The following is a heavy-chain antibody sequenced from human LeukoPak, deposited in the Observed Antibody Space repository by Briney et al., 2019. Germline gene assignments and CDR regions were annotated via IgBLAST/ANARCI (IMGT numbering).Heavy chain of an antibody. D-gene: IGHD4-11*01. CDR2: ISYDGSNK. CDR3: AKDRSRVTACDY. Sequence: PGRSLRLSCAASGFTFSSYGMHWVRQAPGKGLEWVAVISYDGSNKYYADSVKGRFTISRDNSKNTLYLQMNSLRAEDTAVYHCAKDRSRVTACDYWGQGTLVTVSS. J-gene: IGHJ4*02. CDR1: GFTFSSYG. V-gene: IGHV3-30*18.